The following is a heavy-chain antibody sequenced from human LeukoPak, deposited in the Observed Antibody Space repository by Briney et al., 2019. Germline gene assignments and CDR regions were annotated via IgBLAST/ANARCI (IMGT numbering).Heavy chain of an antibody. J-gene: IGHJ4*02. Sequence: GESLKISCQGSGYSFTSYWIGWVRQMPGKGLEWMGIIYPGDSDTRYSPSFKGQVTISADKSISTAYLQWSSLKASDTAMYYCARHSDYYYGSGSSSRPFDYWGQGTLVTVSS. CDR2: IYPGDSDT. CDR1: GYSFTSYW. V-gene: IGHV5-51*01. D-gene: IGHD3-10*01. CDR3: ARHSDYYYGSGSSSRPFDY.